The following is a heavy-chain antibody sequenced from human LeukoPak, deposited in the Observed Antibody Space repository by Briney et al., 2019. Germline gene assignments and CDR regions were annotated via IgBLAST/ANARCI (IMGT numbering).Heavy chain of an antibody. J-gene: IGHJ5*02. D-gene: IGHD2-2*01. Sequence: SVKVSCKGSGGTFSSYAISWVRQAPGQGLEWMGGIIPIFGTANYAQKFQGRVTITADESTSTAYMELSSLRSEDTAVYYCARGDYCSSTSCSGRWFDPWGQGTLVTVSS. CDR3: ARGDYCSSTSCSGRWFDP. CDR2: IIPIFGTA. V-gene: IGHV1-69*01. CDR1: GGTFSSYA.